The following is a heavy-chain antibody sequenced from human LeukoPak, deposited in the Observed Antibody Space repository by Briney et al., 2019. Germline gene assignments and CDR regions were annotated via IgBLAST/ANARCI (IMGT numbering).Heavy chain of an antibody. V-gene: IGHV3-73*01. CDR3: TQSNY. J-gene: IGHJ4*02. CDR1: GFTFSGSP. CDR2: IRSKADNYAT. Sequence: PGGSLRLSCAASGFTFSGSPILCVRQASGKGLEWVGRIRSKADNYATAYAASVQGRFTISRDDSKNTAYLQLNSLKTEDTAVYYCTQSNYWGQGALVTVSS.